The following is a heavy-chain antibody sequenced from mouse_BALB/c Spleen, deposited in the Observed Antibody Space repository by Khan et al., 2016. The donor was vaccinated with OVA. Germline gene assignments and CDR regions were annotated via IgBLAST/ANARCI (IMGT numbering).Heavy chain of an antibody. D-gene: IGHD2-3*01. CDR2: ISYSGST. V-gene: IGHV3-2*02. CDR3: ARTDMMKY. Sequence: EVELVESGPGLVKPSQSLSLTCTVTGYSITSGYGWNWIRQFPGNKLEWMGFISYSGSTNYNPSLQSRISITRDPSKNPFFLQMNAVTTDDTATYYCARTDMMKYWGQGTTVTVSS. CDR1: GYSITSGYG. J-gene: IGHJ2*01.